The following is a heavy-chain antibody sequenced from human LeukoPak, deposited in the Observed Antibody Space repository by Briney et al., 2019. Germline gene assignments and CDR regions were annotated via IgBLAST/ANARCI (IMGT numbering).Heavy chain of an antibody. CDR2: IKQDGSEK. J-gene: IGHJ4*02. CDR1: GFTFSSYW. V-gene: IGHV3-7*01. Sequence: GGSLRLSCAASGFTFSSYWMSWVRQAPGKGLEWVANIKQDGSEKYYVDSVKGRFTISRDNAKNTLYLQMNSLRADDTAVYYCAASGVPASSGRIGYWGQGTLVTVSS. CDR3: AASGVPASSGRIGY. D-gene: IGHD3-10*01.